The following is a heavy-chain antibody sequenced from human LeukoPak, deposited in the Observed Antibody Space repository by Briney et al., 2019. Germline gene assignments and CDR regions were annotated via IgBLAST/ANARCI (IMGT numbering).Heavy chain of an antibody. CDR3: ARAYDSSGYYLASFDY. J-gene: IGHJ4*02. Sequence: ASVKVSCKASGYTFTSYGISWVRQAPGQGLEWMGWISAYNGNTNYAQKLQGRVTMTTDTSTSTAYMELRSLRSDDTAVYYCARAYDSSGYYLASFDYWGQGTLVTVYS. V-gene: IGHV1-18*01. CDR1: GYTFTSYG. D-gene: IGHD3-22*01. CDR2: ISAYNGNT.